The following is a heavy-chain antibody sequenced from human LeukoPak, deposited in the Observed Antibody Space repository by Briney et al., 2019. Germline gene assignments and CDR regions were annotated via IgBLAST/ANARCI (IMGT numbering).Heavy chain of an antibody. V-gene: IGHV4-61*08. CDR2: IYYSGST. D-gene: IGHD1-26*01. CDR1: GGSISSGDYY. Sequence: SQTLSLTCTVSGGSISSGDYYWNWIRQPPGKGLEWIGYIYYSGSTNYNPSLKSRVTISVDTSKNQFSLKLSSVTAADTAVYYCARAAYSGSYHSDYWGQGTLVTVSS. J-gene: IGHJ4*02. CDR3: ARAAYSGSYHSDY.